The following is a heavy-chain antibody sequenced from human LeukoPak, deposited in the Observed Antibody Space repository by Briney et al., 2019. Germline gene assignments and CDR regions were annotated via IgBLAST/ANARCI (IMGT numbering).Heavy chain of an antibody. J-gene: IGHJ4*02. Sequence: GGSLRLSCAASGFTSRSYALSWVRQAPGKGLEWVSAISGSGGSTYYADSVKGRFTISRDNSKNTLYLQMNSLRAEDTAVYYCAKATDCSGGSCYSTNWGQGTLVTVSS. D-gene: IGHD2-15*01. CDR1: GFTSRSYA. V-gene: IGHV3-23*01. CDR2: ISGSGGST. CDR3: AKATDCSGGSCYSTN.